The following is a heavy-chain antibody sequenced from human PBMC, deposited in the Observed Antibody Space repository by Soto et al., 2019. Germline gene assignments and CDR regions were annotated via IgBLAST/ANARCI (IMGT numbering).Heavy chain of an antibody. Sequence: QVQLVESGGGVVQPGRSLRLSCAASGFTFSSYAMHWVRQAPGKGLEWVAVISYDGSNKYYADSVKGRFTISRDNSKNTLYLQMNSLRAEDTAVYYCARALGRKQQLAHEYDYWGQGTLVTVSS. V-gene: IGHV3-30-3*01. D-gene: IGHD6-13*01. CDR1: GFTFSSYA. J-gene: IGHJ4*02. CDR3: ARALGRKQQLAHEYDY. CDR2: ISYDGSNK.